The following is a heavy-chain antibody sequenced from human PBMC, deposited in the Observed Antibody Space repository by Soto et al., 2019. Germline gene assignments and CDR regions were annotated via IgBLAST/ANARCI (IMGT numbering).Heavy chain of an antibody. V-gene: IGHV4-30-4*01. CDR2: IYYSGST. Sequence: QVQLQESGPGLVEPSQALSLTCTVSGGSISGEDYYWTWIRQPPGKGLEWIGYIYYSGSTYYSPSLESRVTISVDTSKNQFSLTLSSVTAADTAVYYCARAPYRGSNSRGAFNIWGQGTVVTVSS. J-gene: IGHJ3*02. CDR1: GGSISGEDYY. CDR3: ARAPYRGSNSRGAFNI. D-gene: IGHD4-4*01.